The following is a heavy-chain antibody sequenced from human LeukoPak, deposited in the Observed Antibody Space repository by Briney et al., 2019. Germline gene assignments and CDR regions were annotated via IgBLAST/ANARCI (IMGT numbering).Heavy chain of an antibody. Sequence: ASVKVSCKSSGYSLTGYYLHWVRQAPGQGLEWMGWINPNNGGTNYAQKFQGRVTMTRDTSITTAYMELTSLTSDDTAVYYCARDKGRSEASDYWGQGSLVTVSS. J-gene: IGHJ4*02. CDR2: INPNNGGT. D-gene: IGHD5-12*01. V-gene: IGHV1-2*02. CDR1: GYSLTGYY. CDR3: ARDKGRSEASDY.